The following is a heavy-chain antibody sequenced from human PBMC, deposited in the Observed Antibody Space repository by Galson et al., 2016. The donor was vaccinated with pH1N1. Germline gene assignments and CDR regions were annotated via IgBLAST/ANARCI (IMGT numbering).Heavy chain of an antibody. CDR1: GFAFNDYA. Sequence: SLRLSCAASGFAFNDYAVHWVRQAPGKGLEWVAIISYEGSDKYYADSVRGRFTVSRDNSKNTLSLQMNSLRAEDTAIYYCARDSSLWSAEWELFDYWGQGTLVTVSS. V-gene: IGHV3-30*04. J-gene: IGHJ4*02. CDR2: ISYEGSDK. CDR3: ARDSSLWSAEWELFDY. D-gene: IGHD1-26*01.